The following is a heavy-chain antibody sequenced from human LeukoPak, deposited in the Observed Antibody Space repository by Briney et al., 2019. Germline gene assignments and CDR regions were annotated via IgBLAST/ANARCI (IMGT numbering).Heavy chain of an antibody. D-gene: IGHD3-10*01. CDR2: LYTSGSS. CDR1: GGSITSYY. J-gene: IGHJ4*02. CDR3: AKDNQRGSVSYSGQLDY. V-gene: IGHV4-4*07. Sequence: SETLSLTCTVSGGSITSYYWNWIRQPAGKGLEWIGRLYTSGSSNYSPSLKSRVTMSVDTSKNQFSLKLTSVTAADTAVYYCAKDNQRGSVSYSGQLDYWGQGTLVTVSS.